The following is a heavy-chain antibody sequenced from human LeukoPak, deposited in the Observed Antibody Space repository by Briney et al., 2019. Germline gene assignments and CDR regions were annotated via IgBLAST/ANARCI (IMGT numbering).Heavy chain of an antibody. Sequence: ASVKVSCKASGYIFTSFDINWVRQAPGQGLEWMGWMDPNRGNTGYAPKFQGRVTMARSTSVTTAYVELSSLTSEDTAVYYCARGLSRCSSGNCYEPNWLDSWGQGTLVTVSS. CDR2: MDPNRGNT. J-gene: IGHJ5*01. CDR1: GYIFTSFD. CDR3: ARGLSRCSSGNCYEPNWLDS. D-gene: IGHD2-2*01. V-gene: IGHV1-8*02.